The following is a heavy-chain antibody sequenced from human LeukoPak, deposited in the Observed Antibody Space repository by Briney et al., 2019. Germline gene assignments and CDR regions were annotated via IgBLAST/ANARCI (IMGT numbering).Heavy chain of an antibody. CDR1: GFTFSSYA. D-gene: IGHD5-24*01. CDR3: ARDPRDGYNDY. CDR2: ISSSGSTI. V-gene: IGHV3-48*03. Sequence: PGGSLRLSCAASGFTFSSYAMNWVRQAPGKGLEWVSYISSSGSTIYYADSVKGRFTISRDNAKNSLYLQMNSLRAEDTAVYYCARDPRDGYNDYWGQGTLVTVSS. J-gene: IGHJ4*02.